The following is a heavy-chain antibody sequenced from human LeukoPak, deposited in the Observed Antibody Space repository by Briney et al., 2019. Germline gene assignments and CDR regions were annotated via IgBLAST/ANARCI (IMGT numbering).Heavy chain of an antibody. D-gene: IGHD3-10*01. CDR2: IYYSGST. CDR3: ASEYGSGSPYYYYGMDV. CDR1: GGSISSYY. V-gene: IGHV4-59*01. Sequence: SETLSLTCTVSGGSISSYYWSWIRQPPGKGLEWIGYIYYSGSTNYNPSLKSRVTISVDTSKNQFSLKLSSVTAADTAVYYCASEYGSGSPYYYYGMDVWGQGTTVTVSS. J-gene: IGHJ6*02.